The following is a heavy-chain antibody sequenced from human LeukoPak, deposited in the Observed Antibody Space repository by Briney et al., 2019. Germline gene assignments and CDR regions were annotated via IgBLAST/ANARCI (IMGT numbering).Heavy chain of an antibody. J-gene: IGHJ4*02. CDR2: ISGSGGST. CDR3: AKDAYLIAVAGNYFEY. D-gene: IGHD6-19*01. Sequence: GGSLRLSCAASGFTFSSYAMSWVRQAPGKGLEWVSAISGSGGSTYYPDSVKGRFTISRDNSKNTLYVQMNSLRPEDTAVYYCAKDAYLIAVAGNYFEYWGQGTLVTVSS. V-gene: IGHV3-23*01. CDR1: GFTFSSYA.